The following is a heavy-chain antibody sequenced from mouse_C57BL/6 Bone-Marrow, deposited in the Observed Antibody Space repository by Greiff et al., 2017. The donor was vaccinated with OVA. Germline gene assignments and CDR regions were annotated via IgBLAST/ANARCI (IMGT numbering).Heavy chain of an antibody. CDR3: ARLGGSSGGTWFAY. J-gene: IGHJ3*01. CDR2: IYPGDGAT. Sequence: QVQLKESGPELVKPGASVTISCKASGYAFSSSWMNWVKQRPGKGLEWIGRIYPGDGATNYNGKFKGKATLTADKYSSKAYMQLSSLTAEDSAVYICARLGGSSGGTWFAYWGQGTLVTVSA. V-gene: IGHV1-82*01. CDR1: GYAFSSSW. D-gene: IGHD3-2*02.